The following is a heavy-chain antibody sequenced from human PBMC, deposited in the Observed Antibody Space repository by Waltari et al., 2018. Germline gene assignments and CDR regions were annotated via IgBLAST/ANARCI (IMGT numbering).Heavy chain of an antibody. Sequence: EVQLLESGGGLVQPGGSLRLSCAASGFTFSSYSMSWVRQAPGKGVEWVSAISGSGGSTYYADSVKGRFTISRDNSKNTLYLQMNSLRAEDTAVYYCAKDLENDFWSGPLAYWGQGTLVTVSS. D-gene: IGHD3-3*01. J-gene: IGHJ4*02. CDR2: ISGSGGST. CDR1: GFTFSSYS. CDR3: AKDLENDFWSGPLAY. V-gene: IGHV3-23*01.